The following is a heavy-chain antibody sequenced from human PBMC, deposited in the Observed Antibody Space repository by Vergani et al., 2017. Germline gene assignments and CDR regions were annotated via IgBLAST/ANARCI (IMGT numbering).Heavy chain of an antibody. CDR1: GGSISSSGYY. CDR3: ARDRRWGSDWFDP. Sequence: QVQLQESGPGLVKPSQTLSLTCTVSGGSISSSGYYWSWIRQHPGKGLEWIGYIYNSGSTYYNPSLKSRVIISVDTSKNQFSLKLRSVTAADTAVYYCARDRRWGSDWFDPWGQGTLVTVSS. J-gene: IGHJ5*02. CDR2: IYNSGST. D-gene: IGHD2-21*01. V-gene: IGHV4-31*03.